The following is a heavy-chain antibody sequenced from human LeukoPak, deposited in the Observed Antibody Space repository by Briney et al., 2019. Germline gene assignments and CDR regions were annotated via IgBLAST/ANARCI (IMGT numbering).Heavy chain of an antibody. CDR1: GFTFSSYA. D-gene: IGHD6-13*01. CDR2: ISGSGGST. V-gene: IGHV3-23*01. J-gene: IGHJ4*02. CDR3: AKALSSSWDY. Sequence: GGSLRLSCAASGFTFSSYAMSWVRQAPGKGLEWVSAISGSGGSTYYADSVKGRFTISRDNSNNTLYLQMNSLRAEDTAIYYCAKALSSSWDYWGQGTLVTVSS.